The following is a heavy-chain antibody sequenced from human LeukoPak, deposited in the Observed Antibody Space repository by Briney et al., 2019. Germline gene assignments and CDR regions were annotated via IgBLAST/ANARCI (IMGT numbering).Heavy chain of an antibody. J-gene: IGHJ4*02. CDR1: GFTFSIYA. CDR2: ITSSGDGT. Sequence: GGSLRLSCAASGFTFSIYAMSWVRQAPGKGLQWVSSITSSGDGTYCADSVKGRFTISRDNSENMLYLQMNSLRVEDTAVYFCAKDRPNYYGSNGHYYRRDGDYWGQGTLVTVSS. D-gene: IGHD3-22*01. V-gene: IGHV3-23*01. CDR3: AKDRPNYYGSNGHYYRRDGDY.